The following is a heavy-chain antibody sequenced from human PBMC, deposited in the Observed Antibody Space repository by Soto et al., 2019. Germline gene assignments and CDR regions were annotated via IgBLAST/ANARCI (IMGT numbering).Heavy chain of an antibody. Sequence: GGSLRLSCAASGFTFSSYAMSWVRQAPGKGLEWVSAISGSGGSTYYADSVKGRFTISRDNSKDTLYLQMNSLRAEDTAVYYCAKDTTAAARSYYYYGMDVWGQGTTVTVSS. V-gene: IGHV3-23*01. D-gene: IGHD6-13*01. CDR2: ISGSGGST. J-gene: IGHJ6*02. CDR3: AKDTTAAARSYYYYGMDV. CDR1: GFTFSSYA.